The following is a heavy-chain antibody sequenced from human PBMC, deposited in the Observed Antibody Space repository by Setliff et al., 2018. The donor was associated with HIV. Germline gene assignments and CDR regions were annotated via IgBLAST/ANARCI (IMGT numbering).Heavy chain of an antibody. CDR3: ARQVDTVVRGVRALAHFDL. D-gene: IGHD3-10*01. V-gene: IGHV4-59*08. J-gene: IGHJ2*01. Sequence: SETLSLTCTVSGGSIRSYYWSWVRQPPGKRLEWIGYIYYSGSTNYNPSLKSRVTISVDTSKHQFSLKLSFVTAADTAVYYCARQVDTVVRGVRALAHFDLWGRGTLVTVSS. CDR1: GGSIRSYY. CDR2: IYYSGST.